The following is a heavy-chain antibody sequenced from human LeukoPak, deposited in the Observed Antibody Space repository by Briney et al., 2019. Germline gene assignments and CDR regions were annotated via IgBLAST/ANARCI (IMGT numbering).Heavy chain of an antibody. CDR1: GFTFSAYW. CDR2: INTDGSST. CDR3: TRNDYLY. J-gene: IGHJ4*02. Sequence: GGSLRLSCAASGFTFSAYWMHWVRQAPGKGLVWVSRINTDGSSTNYADSVKGRFTISRDNAKNTLYLQMNSLGADDTAVYYCTRNDYLYWGQGTLVTVSS. D-gene: IGHD4-11*01. V-gene: IGHV3-74*01.